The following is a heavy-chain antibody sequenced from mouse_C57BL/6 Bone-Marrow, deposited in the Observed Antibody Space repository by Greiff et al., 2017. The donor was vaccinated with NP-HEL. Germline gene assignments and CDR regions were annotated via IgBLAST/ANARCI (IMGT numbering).Heavy chain of an antibody. D-gene: IGHD2-1*01. V-gene: IGHV2-2*01. CDR1: GFSFTSYG. CDR2: IWCGGST. Sequence: VQLQQSGPGLVQPSQSLSITCTVSGFSFTSYGVHWVRQSPGKGLEWLGVIWCGGSTDYNATFISRLSISKDNTKSQVFFKMNSLQADDTAIYYCARNHGNHYFDYWGQGTTLTVSS. CDR3: ARNHGNHYFDY. J-gene: IGHJ2*01.